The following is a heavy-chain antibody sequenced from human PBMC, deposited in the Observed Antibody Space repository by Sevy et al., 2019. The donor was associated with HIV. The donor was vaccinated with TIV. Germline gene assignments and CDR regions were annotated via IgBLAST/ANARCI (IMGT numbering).Heavy chain of an antibody. V-gene: IGHV1-2*02. D-gene: IGHD5-12*01. J-gene: IGHJ4*02. CDR2: INPNSGGT. CDR1: GYTFTGYY. Sequence: ASVNVSCKASGYTFTGYYMHWVRQAPGQGLEWMGWINPNSGGTNYSQKFQGRVTMTRDTSISTAYMELSRLRSDDTAVYYCARDGGYSGYDPFDYWGQGTLVTVSS. CDR3: ARDGGYSGYDPFDY.